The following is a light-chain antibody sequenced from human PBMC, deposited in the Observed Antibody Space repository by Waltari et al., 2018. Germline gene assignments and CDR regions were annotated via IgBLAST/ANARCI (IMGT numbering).Light chain of an antibody. CDR2: EVS. CDR3: SSFAGDGAHV. Sequence: QSALAQPPSASGSPGQSVTVSCPGGTRYVGKYDHVSWYQQYPGEAPKLLIFEVSKRPSGVPHRFSGSKSGNTASLTISGLQTEDEADYFCSSFAGDGAHVFGTGTTIIVL. J-gene: IGLJ1*01. V-gene: IGLV2-8*01. CDR1: TRYVGKYDH.